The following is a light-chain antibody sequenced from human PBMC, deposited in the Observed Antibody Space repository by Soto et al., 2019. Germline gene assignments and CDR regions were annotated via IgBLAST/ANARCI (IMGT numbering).Light chain of an antibody. CDR2: GAS. J-gene: IGKJ4*01. V-gene: IGKV3-20*01. Sequence: PGERATLACRASQSVSSYLAWYQQKPGQAPSLLIYGASNRATGIPARFSGSGSGTDFTLTISRLEPEDFAVYYCQQYGSSPLTFSEGTELDIK. CDR1: QSVSSY. CDR3: QQYGSSPLT.